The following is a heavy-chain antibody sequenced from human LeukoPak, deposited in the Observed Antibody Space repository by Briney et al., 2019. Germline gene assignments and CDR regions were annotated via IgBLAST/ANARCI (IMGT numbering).Heavy chain of an antibody. J-gene: IGHJ5*02. D-gene: IGHD6-13*01. CDR2: INAGNGNT. CDR3: AREWEYSSSWYKYNWFDP. V-gene: IGHV1-3*01. Sequence: ASVKVSCKASGYTFTSYAMHWVRQAPGQRLEWMGWINAGNGNTKYSQKFQGRVTITRDTSASTAYMELSSLRSEDTAVYYCAREWEYSSSWYKYNWFDPWGQGTLVTVSS. CDR1: GYTFTSYA.